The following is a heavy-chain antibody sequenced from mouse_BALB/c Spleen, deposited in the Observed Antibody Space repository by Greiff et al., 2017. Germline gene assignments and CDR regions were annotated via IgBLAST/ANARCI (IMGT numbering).Heavy chain of an antibody. J-gene: IGHJ1*01. CDR1: GFTFSDYY. CDR3: ARNSRYFDV. V-gene: IGHV5-4*02. CDR2: ISDGGSYT. Sequence: EVQLVESGGGLVKPGGSLKLSCAASGFTFSDYYVYWVRQTPEKRLEWVATISDGGSYTYYPDSVKGRFTISRDNAKNNLYLQMSSLKSEDTAMYYCARNSRYFDVWGAGTTVTVSS. D-gene: IGHD3-1*01.